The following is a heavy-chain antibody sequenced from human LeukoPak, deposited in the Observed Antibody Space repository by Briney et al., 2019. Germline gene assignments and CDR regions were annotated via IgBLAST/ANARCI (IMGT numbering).Heavy chain of an antibody. V-gene: IGHV4-4*09. J-gene: IGHJ5*02. CDR2: IHTSGST. D-gene: IGHD2-21*02. Sequence: SETLSLTCTVSGGSISGYYWSWIRQFPGKGLEWIAYIHTSGSTNYNPSLKSRVTVSLDTSKNQFSLKLSSVTAADTAVYYCATHVRVSGDTYYRWFDPWGQGSLVTVSS. CDR3: ATHVRVSGDTYYRWFDP. CDR1: GGSISGYY.